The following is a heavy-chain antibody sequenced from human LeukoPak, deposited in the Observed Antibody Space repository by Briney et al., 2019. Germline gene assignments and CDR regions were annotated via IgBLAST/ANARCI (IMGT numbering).Heavy chain of an antibody. CDR3: AKSGSNSLYHIDY. CDR2: ISYDGSNK. V-gene: IGHV3-30*18. D-gene: IGHD1-26*01. J-gene: IGHJ4*02. Sequence: GGSLRLSCAASGFTFSSYGMHWVRQAPGKGLEWVAVISYDGSNKYYADPVKGRFTISRDNSKNTLYLQMNSLRAEDTAVYYCAKSGSNSLYHIDYWGQGTLVTVSS. CDR1: GFTFSSYG.